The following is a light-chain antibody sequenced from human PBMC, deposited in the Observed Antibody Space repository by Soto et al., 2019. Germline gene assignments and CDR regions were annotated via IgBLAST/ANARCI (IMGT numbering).Light chain of an antibody. CDR1: QSVSSSY. Sequence: DIALTQSPGTLSLSPGERATLSCRASQSVSSSYLAWYQQKPGQTPRLLIYGASSRATGVPDRFSGSGSATDFTLNISRLEPEDFAVYYCHQYGSSPWTFGQGTKVDIK. J-gene: IGKJ1*01. CDR3: HQYGSSPWT. CDR2: GAS. V-gene: IGKV3-20*01.